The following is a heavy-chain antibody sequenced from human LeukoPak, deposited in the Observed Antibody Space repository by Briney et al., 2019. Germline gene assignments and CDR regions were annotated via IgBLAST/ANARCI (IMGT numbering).Heavy chain of an antibody. CDR2: IYYSGST. D-gene: IGHD6-13*01. Sequence: SETLSLTCTVSGGSISSYYWSWIRQPPGKGLEWIGYIYYSGSTNYNPSLKSRVTISVDTSKNQFSLKLSSVTAADTAVYYCARDSFYSSSWSPPSGRWYYYYGMDVWGQGTTVTVSS. CDR1: GGSISSYY. J-gene: IGHJ6*02. CDR3: ARDSFYSSSWSPPSGRWYYYYGMDV. V-gene: IGHV4-59*01.